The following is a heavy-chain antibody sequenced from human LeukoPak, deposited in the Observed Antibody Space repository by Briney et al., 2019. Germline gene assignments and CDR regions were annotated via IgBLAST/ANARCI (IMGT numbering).Heavy chain of an antibody. Sequence: GPLRLSCAASGFTFSSYAMSWVRQAPGKGLEWVSAISGSGGSTYYADSVKGRFTISRDNSKNTLYLQMNSLRAEDTAVYYCASPDDYSSSSRGAFDYWGQGTLVTVSS. CDR3: ASPDDYSSSSRGAFDY. D-gene: IGHD6-6*01. CDR2: ISGSGGST. V-gene: IGHV3-23*01. CDR1: GFTFSSYA. J-gene: IGHJ4*02.